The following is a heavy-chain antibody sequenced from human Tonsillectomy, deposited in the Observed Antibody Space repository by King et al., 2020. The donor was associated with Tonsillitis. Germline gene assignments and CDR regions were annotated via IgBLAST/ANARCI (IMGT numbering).Heavy chain of an antibody. CDR2: ISYDERYR. J-gene: IGHJ4*02. D-gene: IGHD3/OR15-3a*01. CDR3: AKDWTPGWERLGFYFDY. V-gene: IGHV3-30*18. CDR1: GFSFSNYG. Sequence: VQLVVSGGGVVQPGRSLRLSCAASGFSFSNYGMHWVRQSPGKGLEWVAFISYDERYRYYADSVKGRFTISRDNSKNTLYLQVNRLRAEDTAVYYCAKDWTPGWERLGFYFDYWGQGTLVTVSS.